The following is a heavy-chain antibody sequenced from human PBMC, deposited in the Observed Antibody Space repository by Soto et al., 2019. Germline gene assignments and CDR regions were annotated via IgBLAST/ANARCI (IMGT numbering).Heavy chain of an antibody. CDR2: ISYDGSNK. D-gene: IGHD6-19*01. Sequence: GGSLRLSCVATGFTFSSYGMHWVRQAPGKGLEWVAVISYDGSNKYYADSVKGRFTNSRDNSKNTLYLKINSLRAEDTAVNYCAKSGSDWQWLAEFDYWGQGTLVTVSS. J-gene: IGHJ4*02. CDR3: AKSGSDWQWLAEFDY. CDR1: GFTFSSYG. V-gene: IGHV3-30*18.